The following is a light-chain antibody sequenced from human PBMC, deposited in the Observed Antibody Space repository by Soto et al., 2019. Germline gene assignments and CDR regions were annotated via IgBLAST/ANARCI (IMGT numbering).Light chain of an antibody. CDR3: QHYNSYSEA. V-gene: IGKV1-5*01. J-gene: IGKJ1*01. Sequence: DIQMTQSPSTLSASVGDRVTITCRASQTIHTFLAWYQQKAGKAPKLLIYDASNLESGVPSRFSGSGSGTEFSLTISSLQPDDFATYYCQHYNSYSEAFGQGTKVDI. CDR1: QTIHTF. CDR2: DAS.